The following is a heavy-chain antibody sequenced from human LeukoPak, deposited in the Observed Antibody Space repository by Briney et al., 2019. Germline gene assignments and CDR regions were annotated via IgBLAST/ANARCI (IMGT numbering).Heavy chain of an antibody. CDR2: IKSDGST. V-gene: IGHV3-74*01. CDR1: GFTFSSYW. CDR3: AGAPSEIGGYYPEYFRH. J-gene: IGHJ1*01. Sequence: GGSLRLSCAASGFTFSSYWMHWVRQAPGKGLVWVSRIKSDGSTNYADSVKGRFTISRDNANNTVSLQMNSLRAEDTGVYYCAGAPSEIGGYYPEYFRHWGQGTLVTVSS. D-gene: IGHD3-22*01.